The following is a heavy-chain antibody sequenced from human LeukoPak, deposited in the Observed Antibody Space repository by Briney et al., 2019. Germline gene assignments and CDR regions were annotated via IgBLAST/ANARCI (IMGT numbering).Heavy chain of an antibody. CDR1: GGSLNNYY. Sequence: SETLSLTCAVYGGSLNNYYWSWIRQSPGKGLEWLGEGNHNGGTKYNPSLKSRVTISADSSRNQFSLKLTSVTAADTAVYHCAKNGQSGFSFDPWGQGTLVTVSS. CDR2: GNHNGGT. D-gene: IGHD1-26*01. J-gene: IGHJ5*02. CDR3: AKNGQSGFSFDP. V-gene: IGHV4-34*01.